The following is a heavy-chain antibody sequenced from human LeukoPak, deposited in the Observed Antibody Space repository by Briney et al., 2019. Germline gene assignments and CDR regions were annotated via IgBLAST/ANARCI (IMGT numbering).Heavy chain of an antibody. V-gene: IGHV3-23*01. CDR1: GLIFSNYA. CDR3: AKGAGGSYGLYYFDY. CDR2: IIASGGTT. J-gene: IGHJ4*02. D-gene: IGHD4-17*01. Sequence: GGSLRLSCAASGLIFSNYAMSWVRQAPGKGLEWVSSIIASGGTTYYADSVKGRFTISRDNSKNTVYLQMNTLRAEDTAVYYCAKGAGGSYGLYYFDYWGQGTLVIVSS.